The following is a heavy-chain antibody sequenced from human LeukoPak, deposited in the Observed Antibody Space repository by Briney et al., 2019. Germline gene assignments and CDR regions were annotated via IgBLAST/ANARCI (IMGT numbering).Heavy chain of an antibody. J-gene: IGHJ5*02. CDR1: RGSLRSYY. Sequence: SETLSLTRTVSRGSLRSYYSSCLRQPPGKGLERSVRIYTSGSTNYNPSPTSRVTMSVDTSKNQFSLKMSSVTAADTAVYYCARGPNYEIVTGHYIGWFDPWGQGTLVTVSS. D-gene: IGHD3-9*01. CDR2: IYTSGST. V-gene: IGHV4-4*07. CDR3: ARGPNYEIVTGHYIGWFDP.